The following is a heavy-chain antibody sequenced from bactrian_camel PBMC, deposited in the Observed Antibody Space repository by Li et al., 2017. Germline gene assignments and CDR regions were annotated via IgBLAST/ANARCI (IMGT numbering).Heavy chain of an antibody. CDR1: YRTYC. CDR2: IASDGST. J-gene: IGHJ4*01. V-gene: IGHV3S53*01. Sequence: HVQLVESGGTSVQAGGSLRLSCAGAYRTYCMAWFRQAPGKEHEGVACIASDGSTTYADAVKGRFTISQDNAKNTVYLQMNSLKPEDTAVYYCAKSGYTNWGQGTQVTVSS. D-gene: IGHD2*01. CDR3: AKSGYTN.